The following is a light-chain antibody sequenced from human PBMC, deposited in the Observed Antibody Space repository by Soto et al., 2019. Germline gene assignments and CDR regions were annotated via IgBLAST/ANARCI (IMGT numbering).Light chain of an antibody. J-gene: IGLJ1*01. Sequence: QPALTRAPSGSGAPGQRGTISCTGSSSNIGAGYDVHWYQQLPGTAPKLLIYGNSNRPSGVPDRFSGSKSGTSASLAITGLQAEDEADYYGQSYDSSLSGYVFGTGTKVTV. CDR2: GNS. CDR3: QSYDSSLSGYV. V-gene: IGLV1-40*01. CDR1: SSNIGAGYD.